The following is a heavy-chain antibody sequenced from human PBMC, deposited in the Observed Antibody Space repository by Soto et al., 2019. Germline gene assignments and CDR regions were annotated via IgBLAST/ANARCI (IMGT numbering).Heavy chain of an antibody. Sequence: EVQLVESGGGLVKPGGSLRLSCAASGFTFSNAWMNWVRQAPGKGLEWVGRIKSKTDGGTTDYAAPVKGRFTISRDDSKNTLDLQMNSLKTEDTAVYYCTTDRYAVTTFPHFDYWGQGTLVTVSS. CDR2: IKSKTDGGTT. CDR3: TTDRYAVTTFPHFDY. D-gene: IGHD4-17*01. J-gene: IGHJ4*02. V-gene: IGHV3-15*07. CDR1: GFTFSNAW.